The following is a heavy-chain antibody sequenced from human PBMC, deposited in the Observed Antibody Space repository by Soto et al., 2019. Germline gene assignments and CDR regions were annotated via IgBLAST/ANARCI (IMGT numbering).Heavy chain of an antibody. CDR3: ARINRRTLTTRYGYYFDY. CDR1: GFSLSTSGMC. J-gene: IGHJ4*02. D-gene: IGHD4-17*01. Sequence: SGPTLVNPTQTLTLTCTFSGFSLSTSGMCVSWIRQPPGKALEWLALIDWDDDKYYSTSLKTRLTISKDTSKNQVVLTMTNMDPVDTATYYCARINRRTLTTRYGYYFDYWGQGTLVTVSS. CDR2: IDWDDDK. V-gene: IGHV2-70*01.